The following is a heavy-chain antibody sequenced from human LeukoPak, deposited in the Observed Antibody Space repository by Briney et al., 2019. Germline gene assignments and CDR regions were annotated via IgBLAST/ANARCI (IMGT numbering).Heavy chain of an antibody. CDR2: TYYRSKWYN. V-gene: IGHV6-1*01. CDR3: ARDMGGSIGYSGYDFDVGFGY. CDR1: GDSVSSNSAA. D-gene: IGHD5-12*01. Sequence: SQTLSLTCAISGDSVSSNSAAWNWIRQSPSRGLEWLGRTYYRSKWYNDYAVSVKSRITINPDTSKNQFSLQLNSVTPEDTAVYYCARDMGGSIGYSGYDFDVGFGYWGQGTLVTVSS. J-gene: IGHJ4*02.